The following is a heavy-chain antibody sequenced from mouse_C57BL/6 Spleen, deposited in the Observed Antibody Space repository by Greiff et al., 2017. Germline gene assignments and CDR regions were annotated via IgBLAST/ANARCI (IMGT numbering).Heavy chain of an antibody. D-gene: IGHD1-1*01. CDR1: GYTFTSYW. V-gene: IGHV1-53*01. Sequence: QVQLQQPGTELVKPGASVKLSCKASGYTFTSYWMHWVKQRPGQGLEWIGNINPSNGGTNYNEKFKSKATLTVDKSSSTAYMQLSSLTSEDSAVYYCARRGIRGSSLYYAMDYWGQGTSVTVSS. CDR2: INPSNGGT. J-gene: IGHJ4*01. CDR3: ARRGIRGSSLYYAMDY.